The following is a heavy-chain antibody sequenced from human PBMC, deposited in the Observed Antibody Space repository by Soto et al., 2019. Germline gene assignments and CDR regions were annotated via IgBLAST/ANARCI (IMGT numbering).Heavy chain of an antibody. J-gene: IGHJ4*02. Sequence: SETLSLTCSVSGGSLRSGSYYWAWIRQPPGKGLEWIGYIYHSGTTVYNASLRSRVSISVDTSKNQFFLKVNSLTAADTAGYYCARDSSGRHDYRGQGTRVTVSS. CDR3: ARDSSGRHDY. CDR1: GGSLRSGSYY. D-gene: IGHD3-22*01. V-gene: IGHV4-61*01. CDR2: IYHSGTT.